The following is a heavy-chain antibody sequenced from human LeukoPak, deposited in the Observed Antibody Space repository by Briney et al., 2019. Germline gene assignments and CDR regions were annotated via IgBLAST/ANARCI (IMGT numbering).Heavy chain of an antibody. D-gene: IGHD3-10*01. V-gene: IGHV4-4*07. CDR1: GGSISSYY. J-gene: IGHJ5*02. CDR3: AREIMVRGEWWFDP. Sequence: SETLSLTCTVSGGSISSYYWSWIRQPAGKGLEWIGRIYTSGSTNYNPSLKSRVTISVDTSKNQFSLKLSSVTAADTAVYYCAREIMVRGEWWFDPWGQGTLVTVSS. CDR2: IYTSGST.